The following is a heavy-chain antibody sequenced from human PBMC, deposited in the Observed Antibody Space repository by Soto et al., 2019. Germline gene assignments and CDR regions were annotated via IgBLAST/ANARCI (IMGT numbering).Heavy chain of an antibody. CDR3: ARDRRDYDILTGYYTSWFAFDI. Sequence: GGSLRLSCAASGFTFSSYSMNWVRQAPGKGLEWVSSISSSSSYIYYADSVKGRFTISRDNAKNSLYLQMNSLRAEDTAVYYCARDRRDYDILTGYYTSWFAFDIWGQGTMVTVSS. D-gene: IGHD3-9*01. J-gene: IGHJ3*02. CDR1: GFTFSSYS. CDR2: ISSSSSYI. V-gene: IGHV3-21*01.